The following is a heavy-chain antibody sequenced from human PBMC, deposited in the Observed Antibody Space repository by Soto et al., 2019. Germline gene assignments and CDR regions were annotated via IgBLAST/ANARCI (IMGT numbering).Heavy chain of an antibody. Sequence: SETLSLTYLFAGASITKDAWRIWFRQPPGKGLEWIGEIYRGGDINYNPSLKSRVSVSMDKSKNQFSLNLMSVTAADTAVYYCARDHRYGDKWAFDYWGQGALVTVS. CDR2: IYRGGDI. J-gene: IGHJ4*02. D-gene: IGHD3-16*02. V-gene: IGHV4-4*02. CDR1: GASITKDAW. CDR3: ARDHRYGDKWAFDY.